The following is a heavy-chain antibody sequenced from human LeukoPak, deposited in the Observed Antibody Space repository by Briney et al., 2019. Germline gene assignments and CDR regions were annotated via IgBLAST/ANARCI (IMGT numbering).Heavy chain of an antibody. CDR1: GGSFSGYY. V-gene: IGHV4-34*01. CDR3: ARVSQDCSSTSCYAIQFDY. D-gene: IGHD2-2*01. Sequence: SETLSLTCAVYGGSFSGYYWSWIRQPPGKGLEWIGEINHSGGTNYNPSLKSRVTISVDTSKNQFSLKLGSVTAADTAVYYCARVSQDCSSTSCYAIQFDYWGQGTLVTVSS. CDR2: INHSGGT. J-gene: IGHJ4*02.